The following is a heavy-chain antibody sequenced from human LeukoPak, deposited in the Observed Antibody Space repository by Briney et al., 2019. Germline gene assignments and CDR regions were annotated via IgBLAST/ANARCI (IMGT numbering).Heavy chain of an antibody. Sequence: SETLSLTCAVYGGSFSGYYWSWIRQPPGKGLEWIGEINHSGSTNYNPSLKSRVTISVDTSKNQFSLKLSSVTAADTAVYYCARVYVFGVVTANRTFDYWGQGPLVTVSS. CDR1: GGSFSGYY. CDR3: ARVYVFGVVTANRTFDY. D-gene: IGHD3-3*01. J-gene: IGHJ4*02. CDR2: INHSGST. V-gene: IGHV4-34*01.